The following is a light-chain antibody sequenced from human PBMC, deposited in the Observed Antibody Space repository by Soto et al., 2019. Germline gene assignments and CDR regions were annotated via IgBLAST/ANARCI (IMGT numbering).Light chain of an antibody. Sequence: QLVLTQSPSASASLGASVKLTCTLSRGHSSYAIAWHQQQPEKGPRYLMKLDSDGSHTKGDAIPDRFSGSSSGAERYLTISSLQSEDDAAYYCQTWGTGIHVVFGGGTQLTVL. CDR1: RGHSSYA. CDR3: QTWGTGIHVV. CDR2: LDSDGSH. V-gene: IGLV4-69*01. J-gene: IGLJ2*01.